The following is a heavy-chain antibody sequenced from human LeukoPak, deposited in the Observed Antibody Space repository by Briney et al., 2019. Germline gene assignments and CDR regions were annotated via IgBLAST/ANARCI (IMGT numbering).Heavy chain of an antibody. J-gene: IGHJ4*02. V-gene: IGHV3-48*01. CDR1: GFTFSSYS. CDR3: ARDVNYGDYNY. CDR2: ISSSSSTI. D-gene: IGHD4-17*01. Sequence: GGSLRLSCAASGFTFSSYSMNWVRQAPGKGLEWVSYISSSSSTIYYADSVKGRFTISRDNAKNSPYLQMNSLRAEDTAVYYCARDVNYGDYNYWGQGTLVTVSS.